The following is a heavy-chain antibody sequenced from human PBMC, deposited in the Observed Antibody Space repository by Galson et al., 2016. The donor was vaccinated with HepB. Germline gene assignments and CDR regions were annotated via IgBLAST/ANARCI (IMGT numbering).Heavy chain of an antibody. Sequence: SLRLSCAASGFTFDDYAMHWVRQAPGKGPEWVSGISWNTDRTGYADSVRGRFIISRDNAKNSLYLQMNSLRAEDTALYYCAKDLRSWTYYVGVFEFWGQGILVTVSS. CDR1: GFTFDDYA. D-gene: IGHD1-26*01. CDR2: ISWNTDRT. J-gene: IGHJ4*02. CDR3: AKDLRSWTYYVGVFEF. V-gene: IGHV3-9*01.